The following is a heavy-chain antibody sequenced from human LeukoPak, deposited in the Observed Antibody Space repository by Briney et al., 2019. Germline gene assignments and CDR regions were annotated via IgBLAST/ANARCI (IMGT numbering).Heavy chain of an antibody. Sequence: SETLSLTCTVSGGSISSGSYYWSWIRQPPGKGLEWIGYIYYSGSTNYNPSLKSRVTISVDTSKNQFSLKLSSVTAADTAVYYCARVAVAGPRPGYFQHWGQGTLVTVSS. D-gene: IGHD6-19*01. CDR1: GGSISSGSYY. CDR3: ARVAVAGPRPGYFQH. J-gene: IGHJ1*01. CDR2: IYYSGST. V-gene: IGHV4-61*01.